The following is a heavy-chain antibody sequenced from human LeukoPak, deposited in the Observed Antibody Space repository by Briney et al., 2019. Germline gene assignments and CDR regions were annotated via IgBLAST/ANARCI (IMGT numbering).Heavy chain of an antibody. CDR1: GGSISSGGYY. Sequence: SETLSLTCTVSGGSISSGGYYWSWIRQHPGKGLEWIGYIYYSGSTYYNPPLKSRVTISVDTSKNQFSLKLSSVTAADTAVYYCARASNYYDSSGNTHPFGYWGQGTLVTVSS. CDR2: IYYSGST. D-gene: IGHD3-22*01. J-gene: IGHJ4*02. V-gene: IGHV4-31*03. CDR3: ARASNYYDSSGNTHPFGY.